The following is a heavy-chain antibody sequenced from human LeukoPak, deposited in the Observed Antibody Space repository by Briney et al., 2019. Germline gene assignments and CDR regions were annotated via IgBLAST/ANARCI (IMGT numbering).Heavy chain of an antibody. CDR1: GGSISSSSYY. J-gene: IGHJ3*02. V-gene: IGHV4-39*07. D-gene: IGHD1-26*01. Sequence: SQTLSLTCTVSGGSISSSSYYWGWIRQPPGKGLEWIGSIYYSGSTYYNPSLKSRVTISVDTSKNQFSLKLSSVTAADTAVYYRARVAGVGIPDIWGQGTMVTVSS. CDR2: IYYSGST. CDR3: ARVAGVGIPDI.